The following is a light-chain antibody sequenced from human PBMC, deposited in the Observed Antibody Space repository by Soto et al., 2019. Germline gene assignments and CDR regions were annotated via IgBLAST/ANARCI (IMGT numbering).Light chain of an antibody. Sequence: QSALTQPASVSGSPGQSITISCTGTSSDVGGYNYVSWYQQHPGKAPKLMIYEVSNRPSGVSHRFSGSKSGNTASLTISGLQADDEADYYCSSYTSSSTLVFGGGTKLTVL. CDR1: SSDVGGYNY. CDR2: EVS. J-gene: IGLJ3*02. CDR3: SSYTSSSTLV. V-gene: IGLV2-14*01.